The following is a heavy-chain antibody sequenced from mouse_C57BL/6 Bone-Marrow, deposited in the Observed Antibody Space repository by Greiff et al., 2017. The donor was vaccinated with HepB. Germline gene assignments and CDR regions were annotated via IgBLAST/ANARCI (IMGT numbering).Heavy chain of an antibody. Sequence: VQLQQSGPVLVKPGASVKMSCKASGYTFTDYYMNWVKQSHGKSLEWIGVINPYNGGTSYNQKFKGKATLTVDKSSSTAYMELNSLTSADSAVYDCARRYGSSPFAYWGQGTLVTVSA. D-gene: IGHD1-1*01. J-gene: IGHJ3*01. CDR3: ARRYGSSPFAY. CDR1: GYTFTDYY. V-gene: IGHV1-19*01. CDR2: INPYNGGT.